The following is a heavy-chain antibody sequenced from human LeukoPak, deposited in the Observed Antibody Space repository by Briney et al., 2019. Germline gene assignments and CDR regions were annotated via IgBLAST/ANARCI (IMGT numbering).Heavy chain of an antibody. CDR3: ARDVGGSLDY. Sequence: GSLRLFFAAPGFHLTTYWMAWVRPAPGKGVEGVANIKGDESAKHQADSVKGRFTISRDNAQNSVYLQMSSLRVEDTAVYYCARDVGGSLDYWGQGTLVTVSS. CDR1: GFHLTTYW. V-gene: IGHV3-7*01. J-gene: IGHJ4*02. CDR2: IKGDESAK. D-gene: IGHD1-26*01.